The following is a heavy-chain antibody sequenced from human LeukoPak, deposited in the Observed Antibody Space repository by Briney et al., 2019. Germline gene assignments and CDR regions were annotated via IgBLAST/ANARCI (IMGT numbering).Heavy chain of an antibody. J-gene: IGHJ4*02. V-gene: IGHV4-34*01. CDR1: GGSFSGYY. D-gene: IGHD5-18*01. CDR3: ARSQLWSQPYFDY. CDR2: INHSGST. Sequence: PSETLSLTCAVYGGSFSGYYWSWIRQPPGKGLEWIGEINHSGSTNYNPSLKSRVTISVDTSKNQFSLKLSSVTAADTAVYYCARSQLWSQPYFDYWGQGTLVTVSS.